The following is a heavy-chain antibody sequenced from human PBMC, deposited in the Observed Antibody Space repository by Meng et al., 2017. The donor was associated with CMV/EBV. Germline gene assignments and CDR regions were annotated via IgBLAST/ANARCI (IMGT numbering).Heavy chain of an antibody. CDR3: AKDLGYYYYYGMDV. J-gene: IGHJ6*02. Sequence: GESLKISCAASGFTFSSYAMSWVRQAPGKGLEWVSAISGSGGNTYYADSVKGRFTISRDNSKNTLYLQMNSLRAEDTAVYYCAKDLGYYYYYGMDVWGQGTTVTVSS. CDR2: ISGSGGNT. CDR1: GFTFSSYA. V-gene: IGHV3-23*01.